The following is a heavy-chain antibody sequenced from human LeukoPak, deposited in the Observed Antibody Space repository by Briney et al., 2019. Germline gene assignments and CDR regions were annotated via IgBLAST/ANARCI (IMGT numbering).Heavy chain of an antibody. CDR2: INPNSGGT. CDR3: ARDPSGAMTTVTCADY. V-gene: IGHV1-2*02. Sequence: ASVKVSCKASGYTFTGYYMHWVRQAPGQGLEWMGWINPNSGGTNYAQKFQGRVTMTRDTSISTAYMELSRLRSDDTAVYYCARDPSGAMTTVTCADYWGQGTLVTVSS. D-gene: IGHD4-17*01. J-gene: IGHJ4*02. CDR1: GYTFTGYY.